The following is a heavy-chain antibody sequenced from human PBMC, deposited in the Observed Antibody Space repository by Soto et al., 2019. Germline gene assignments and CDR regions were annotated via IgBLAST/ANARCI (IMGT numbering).Heavy chain of an antibody. V-gene: IGHV3-53*01. CDR2: IYSGGST. CDR3: RAVAGHLGEDY. Sequence: GGSLRLSCAASGFTVSSNYMSWVRQAPGKGLEWVSVIYSGGSTYYADSVKGRFTISRDNSKNTLYLQMNSLRAEDTAVYYCRAVAGHLGEDYWGQGTLVTVSS. J-gene: IGHJ4*02. CDR1: GFTVSSNY. D-gene: IGHD6-19*01.